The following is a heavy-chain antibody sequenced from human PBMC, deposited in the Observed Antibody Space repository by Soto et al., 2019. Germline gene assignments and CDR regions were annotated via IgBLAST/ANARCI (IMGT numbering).Heavy chain of an antibody. CDR3: ARVNGDYSNPDDAFDI. CDR2: INPNSGGT. D-gene: IGHD4-4*01. J-gene: IGHJ3*02. Sequence: GASVKVSCKASGYTFTGYYMHWVRQAPGQGLEWMGWINPNSGGTNYAQKFQGWVTMTRDTSISTAYMELSGLRSDDTAVYYCARVNGDYSNPDDAFDIWGEGTMVTVSS. V-gene: IGHV1-2*04. CDR1: GYTFTGYY.